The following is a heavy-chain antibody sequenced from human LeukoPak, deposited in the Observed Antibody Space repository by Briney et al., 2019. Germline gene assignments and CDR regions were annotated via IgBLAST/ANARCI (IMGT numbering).Heavy chain of an antibody. V-gene: IGHV3-23*01. CDR2: INSGGTP. D-gene: IGHD3/OR15-3a*01. CDR1: GFTFSSYS. CDR3: ARAIWTGSLGFDY. Sequence: GGSLRLSCAASGFTFSSYSMGWVRQAPGKGLEWVSAINSGGTPYYADSVKGRFTISRDNSRNTVYLQMSSLRAEDTAVYYCARAIWTGSLGFDYWDQGSLVTVSS. J-gene: IGHJ4*02.